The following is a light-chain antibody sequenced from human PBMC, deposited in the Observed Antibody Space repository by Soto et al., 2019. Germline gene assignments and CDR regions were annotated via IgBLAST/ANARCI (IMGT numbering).Light chain of an antibody. CDR1: QTVISDY. V-gene: IGKV3-20*01. J-gene: IGKJ1*01. CDR2: GAS. Sequence: EIVFTQSPGTLSFSPGDSATLSCRASQTVISDYLAWYQQTPGQAPRLLIYGASSRATDTPDRFSGRGSGTDFSLTISRLEPGDFAVYYCQVYGNSMWTFGQGTKLDIK. CDR3: QVYGNSMWT.